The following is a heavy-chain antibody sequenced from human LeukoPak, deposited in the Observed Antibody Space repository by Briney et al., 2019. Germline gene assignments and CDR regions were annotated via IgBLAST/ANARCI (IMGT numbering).Heavy chain of an antibody. D-gene: IGHD5-12*01. CDR1: GFTFSGYN. V-gene: IGHV3-21*01. CDR3: ARDIKSGYAVEDVFDY. CDR2: ITSTGTYT. J-gene: IGHJ4*02. Sequence: SPGGSLRLSCAASGFTFSGYNMNWVRQAPGKGLEWVSSITSTGTYTFYADSVKGRFTISRDNAKNSLYLQMNSLRAEDTAVYYCARDIKSGYAVEDVFDYWGQGTLVTVSS.